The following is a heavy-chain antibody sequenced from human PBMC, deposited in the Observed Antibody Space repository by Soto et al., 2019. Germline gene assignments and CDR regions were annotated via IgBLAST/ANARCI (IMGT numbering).Heavy chain of an antibody. CDR1: GGSISGSY. V-gene: IGHV4-59*01. CDR3: ARSVAVPGAHIDY. CDR2: VYYTGST. J-gene: IGHJ4*02. Sequence: ETLSLTCSVSGGSISGSYWCWIRQSPGKGLEWLGYVYYTGSTNYSPSLRSRVSISVDTSKNEFSLRLSSVTAADTAVYFCARSVAVPGAHIDYWGQGTQVTVSS. D-gene: IGHD6-19*01.